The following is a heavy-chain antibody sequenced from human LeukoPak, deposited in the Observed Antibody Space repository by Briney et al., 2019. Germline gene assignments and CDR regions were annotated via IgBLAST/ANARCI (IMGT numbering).Heavy chain of an antibody. CDR1: GVSISRFY. J-gene: IGHJ4*02. V-gene: IGHV4-4*09. Sequence: KTSETLSLTCTTSGVSISRFYCSWVRQPPGKGLEWIGNIYSGVPTYFNPSLKSRVIISVDTSKNQFSLNLTSVTAADTAMYYCVQTIGWPGFDYWGQGILVTVSS. CDR2: IYSGVPT. CDR3: VQTIGWPGFDY. D-gene: IGHD6-19*01.